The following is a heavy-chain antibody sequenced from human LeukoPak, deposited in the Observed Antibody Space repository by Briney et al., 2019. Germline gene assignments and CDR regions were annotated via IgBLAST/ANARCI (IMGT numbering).Heavy chain of an antibody. D-gene: IGHD1-26*01. V-gene: IGHV3-23*01. Sequence: GGSLRLSCVASGFTFRDYYMSWIRRAPGKGLEWVSLISSSGANAYYADSVKGRFTISRDNSKNTLYLQMNNLRGEDTAEYYCAKDMELASWGQGTLVTVSS. CDR2: ISSSGANA. CDR1: GFTFRDYY. J-gene: IGHJ5*02. CDR3: AKDMELAS.